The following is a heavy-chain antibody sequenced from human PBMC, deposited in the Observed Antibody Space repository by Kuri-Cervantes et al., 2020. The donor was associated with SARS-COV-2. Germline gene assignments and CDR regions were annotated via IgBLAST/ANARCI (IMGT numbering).Heavy chain of an antibody. V-gene: IGHV1-8*02. J-gene: IGHJ4*02. D-gene: IGHD2-2*01. Sequence: ASVKVSCKASGYTFTSYDINWVRQATGQGLEWMGWMNPNSGNTGYAQKFRGRVTMTRNTSISTAYMELSSLRSEDTAVYYCARGGCSSTSCYYTYFDYWGQGTLVTVSS. CDR1: GYTFTSYD. CDR3: ARGGCSSTSCYYTYFDY. CDR2: MNPNSGNT.